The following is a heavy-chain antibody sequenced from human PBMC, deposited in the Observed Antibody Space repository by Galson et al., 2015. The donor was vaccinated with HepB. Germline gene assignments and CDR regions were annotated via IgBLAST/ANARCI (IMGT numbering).Heavy chain of an antibody. CDR3: VKSVVSLLLVRLPAVC. V-gene: IGHV3-48*01. Sequence: SLRLSCAASGFTFSSYSMNWVRQAPGKGLEWVSNISSSSNTIYYADSVKGRFTTSRDNAKTSLYLQMNSLRAEDTAVYYCVKSVVSLLLVRLPAVCWRQHPLVILSS. CDR2: ISSSSNTI. J-gene: IGHJ1*01. D-gene: IGHD2-21*01. CDR1: GFTFSSYS.